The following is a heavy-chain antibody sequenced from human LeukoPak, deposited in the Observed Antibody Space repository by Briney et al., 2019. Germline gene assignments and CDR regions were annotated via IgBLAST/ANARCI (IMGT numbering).Heavy chain of an antibody. V-gene: IGHV3-7*01. J-gene: IGHJ4*02. CDR1: GFTFSIYS. Sequence: PGGSLRLSCAASGFTFSIYSMSWVRQAPGKGLEWAANINPDGSEKYYLDSVKGRMTISRDNAKNALYLQMNSLRGEDTAVYYCAKDEVGGHFAYWGQGTLVTVSS. CDR2: INPDGSEK. D-gene: IGHD1-26*01. CDR3: AKDEVGGHFAY.